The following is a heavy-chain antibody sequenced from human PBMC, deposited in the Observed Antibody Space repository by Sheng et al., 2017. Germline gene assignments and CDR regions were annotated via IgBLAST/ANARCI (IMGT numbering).Heavy chain of an antibody. Sequence: EVHLVESGGGLVQPGGSLRLSCAASGFTLSDSWMDWVRQAPGKGLEWVAKIKPDGSETFYVDSVKGRFTISRDNAKNSLYLQMNSLRAEDTAVYYCVRGSGWVLHYWGQGSLVTV. CDR1: GFTLSDSW. V-gene: IGHV3-7*01. D-gene: IGHD6-25*01. J-gene: IGHJ4*02. CDR2: IKPDGSET. CDR3: VRGSGWVLHY.